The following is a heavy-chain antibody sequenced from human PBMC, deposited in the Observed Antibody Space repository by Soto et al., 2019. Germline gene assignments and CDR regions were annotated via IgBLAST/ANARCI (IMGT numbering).Heavy chain of an antibody. CDR3: ASLSRFALDY. Sequence: EVQLVESGGGLVKPGGSLRLSCAASGFSFNTYTMNWVRQAPGKGLEWVSSISSSGSYIYYTDSVKGRFTISRDNAKNALYLQRDSLRAEDAAVYYCASLSRFALDYWCQGTLVTVSS. J-gene: IGHJ4*02. V-gene: IGHV3-21*01. D-gene: IGHD3-10*01. CDR1: GFSFNTYT. CDR2: ISSSGSYI.